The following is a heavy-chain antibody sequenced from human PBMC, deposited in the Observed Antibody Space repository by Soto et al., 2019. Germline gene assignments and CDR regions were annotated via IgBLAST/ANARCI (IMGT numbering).Heavy chain of an antibody. V-gene: IGHV4-59*08. CDR3: AKLWGWFGDY. Sequence: QVQLQESGPGLVKPSETLSLTCTVSGGSISSYYWSWIRQPPGKGLEWIGYIYYSGSTNYNPSLKSVVTISVDPAKNRFSRKLSSVTAADTAVYYCAKLWGWFGDYWGQGTLVTVSS. J-gene: IGHJ4*02. D-gene: IGHD3-10*01. CDR2: IYYSGST. CDR1: GGSISSYY.